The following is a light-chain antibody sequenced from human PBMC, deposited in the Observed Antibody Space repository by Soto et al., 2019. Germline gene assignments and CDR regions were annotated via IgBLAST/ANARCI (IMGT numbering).Light chain of an antibody. CDR2: GAS. CDR3: QQYNKWPPWT. Sequence: EIVMSQSPATLPVSPGERATLSCRASQSVSSNLAWYQQKPGQAPRLLIYGASTRATGIPARFSGSGSGTEFTLTISSLKSEDFAVYYCQQYNKWPPWTFGQGTKVEIK. J-gene: IGKJ1*01. CDR1: QSVSSN. V-gene: IGKV3-15*01.